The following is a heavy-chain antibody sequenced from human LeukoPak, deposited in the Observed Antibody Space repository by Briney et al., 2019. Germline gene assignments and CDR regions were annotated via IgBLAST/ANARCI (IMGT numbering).Heavy chain of an antibody. CDR1: GGSISSHY. V-gene: IGHV4-59*11. J-gene: IGHJ3*02. CDR2: IYFSGST. Sequence: PSETLSLTCTVSGGSISSHYWSWIRQPPGKGLEWIGYIYFSGSTNYNPSLKSRVTVSIDTPNNQFSLKLSSVIAADTGVYYCARGLGAVAGRIYDGFDMWGQGTMVTVSS. CDR3: ARGLGAVAGRIYDGFDM. D-gene: IGHD6-19*01.